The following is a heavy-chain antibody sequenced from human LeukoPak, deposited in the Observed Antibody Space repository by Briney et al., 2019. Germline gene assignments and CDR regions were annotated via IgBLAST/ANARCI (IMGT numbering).Heavy chain of an antibody. CDR3: GRAMRSGYVY. V-gene: IGHV3-48*02. Sequence: GGSLRLSCAASGFTFSTYGMNWVRQARGKRVEWVSYYNSSSDSIYYAASEERRFTISSDNPENSLYLQVNSLRDEETSFCYCGRAMRSGYVYWGGGAQVTVSS. J-gene: IGHJ4*02. CDR2: YNSSSDSI. CDR1: GFTFSTYG. D-gene: IGHD5-12*01.